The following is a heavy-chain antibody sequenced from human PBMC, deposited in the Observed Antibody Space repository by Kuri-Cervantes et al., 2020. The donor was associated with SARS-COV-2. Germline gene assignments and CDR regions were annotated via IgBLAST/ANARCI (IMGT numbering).Heavy chain of an antibody. CDR2: TYYRSKWYN. Sequence: SCPISGDSVSSNTAAWNWIRQSPSRGLEWLGRTYYRSKWYNDYAVSVKSRITINPDTSKNQFSLHLNSVTPEDTAVYYCARVHPGPEFYYGMDVWGQGTTVTVSS. D-gene: IGHD3-10*01. CDR1: GDSVSSNTAA. J-gene: IGHJ6*02. V-gene: IGHV6-1*01. CDR3: ARVHPGPEFYYGMDV.